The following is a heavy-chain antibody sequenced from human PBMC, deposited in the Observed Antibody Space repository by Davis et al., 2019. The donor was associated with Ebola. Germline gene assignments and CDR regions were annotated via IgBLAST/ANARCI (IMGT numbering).Heavy chain of an antibody. J-gene: IGHJ4*02. V-gene: IGHV3-9*01. CDR2: ISWNSGSI. CDR1: GFTFDDYA. D-gene: IGHD4-17*01. CDR3: ARFMTTEDY. Sequence: GGSLRLSCAASGFTFDDYAMHWVRQAPGKGLEWVSGISWNSGSIGYADSVKGRFTISRDNAKNSLYLQMNSLRAEDTAVYYCARFMTTEDYWGQGTLVTVSS.